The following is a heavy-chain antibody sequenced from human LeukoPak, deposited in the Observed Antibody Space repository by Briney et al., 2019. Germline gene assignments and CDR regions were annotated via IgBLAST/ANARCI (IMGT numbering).Heavy chain of an antibody. CDR1: GFTFSSYA. J-gene: IGHJ5*02. CDR2: ISSSGSTI. CDR3: ARGESSGPNWFDP. D-gene: IGHD3-22*01. V-gene: IGHV3-48*03. Sequence: GGSLRLFCAASGFTFSSYAMNWVRQAPGKGLEWVSYISSSGSTIYYADSVKGRFTISRDNAKNSLYLQMNSLRAEDTAVYYCARGESSGPNWFDPWGQGTLVTVSS.